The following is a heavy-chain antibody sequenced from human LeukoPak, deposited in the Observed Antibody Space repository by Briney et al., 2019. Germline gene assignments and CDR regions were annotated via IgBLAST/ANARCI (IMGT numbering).Heavy chain of an antibody. D-gene: IGHD2-21*02. CDR2: IYHSGST. CDR3: ARVRRFCGGDCYSLGYFDY. V-gene: IGHV4-31*03. J-gene: IGHJ4*02. CDR1: GGSISSGGYY. Sequence: SETLSLTCTVSGGSISSGGYYWSWIRQHPGKGLEWIGYIYHSGSTYYNPSLKSRLAISVDTSKNQFSLKLSSVTAADTAVYYCARVRRFCGGDCYSLGYFDYWGQGTLVTVSS.